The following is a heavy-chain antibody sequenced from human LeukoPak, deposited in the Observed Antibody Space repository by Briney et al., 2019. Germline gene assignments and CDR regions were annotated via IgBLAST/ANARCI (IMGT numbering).Heavy chain of an antibody. D-gene: IGHD1-1*01. V-gene: IGHV3-74*01. CDR1: GFTFSSYW. J-gene: IGHJ6*03. CDR2: INSDGSST. CDR3: ARDRLLEDRDYHYYYYMDV. Sequence: GGSLRLSCAASGFTFSSYWIHWVRQAPGKGLVWVSRINSDGSSTTYADSVKGRFTISRDNAKNSLSLQMNSLRAEDTAVYYCARDRLLEDRDYHYYYYMDVWGIGTTVTVSS.